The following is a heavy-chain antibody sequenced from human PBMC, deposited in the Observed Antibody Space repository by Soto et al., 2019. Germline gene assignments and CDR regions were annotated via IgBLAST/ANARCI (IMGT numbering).Heavy chain of an antibody. J-gene: IGHJ4*02. CDR1: GYTLTELS. CDR3: ATTPLWFGEFLQGRYFDY. CDR2: FDPEVGET. V-gene: IGHV1-24*01. D-gene: IGHD3-10*01. Sequence: GASVKVSCKVSGYTLTELSMHWVRQAPGKGLEWMGGFDPEVGETIYAQKFQGRVTMTEDTSTDTAFMELSSLRSEDTAVYYCATTPLWFGEFLQGRYFDYWGQGTLVTVSS.